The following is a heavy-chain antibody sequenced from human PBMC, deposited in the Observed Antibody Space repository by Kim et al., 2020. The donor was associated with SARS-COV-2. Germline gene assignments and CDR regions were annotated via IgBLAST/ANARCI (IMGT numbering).Heavy chain of an antibody. D-gene: IGHD6-13*01. V-gene: IGHV3-9*01. Sequence: ADSVKGRFTISRDNAKNSLHLQMNSLRTEDTAVYFCAKVHRIAERSFDSWGQGTLVTVSS. CDR3: AKVHRIAERSFDS. J-gene: IGHJ4*02.